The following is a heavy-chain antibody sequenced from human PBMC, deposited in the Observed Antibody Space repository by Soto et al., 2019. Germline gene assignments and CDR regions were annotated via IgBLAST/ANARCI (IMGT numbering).Heavy chain of an antibody. V-gene: IGHV4-61*01. J-gene: IGHJ4*02. CDR1: GGSVSSGSYY. CDR2: IYYSGST. CDR3: ARAVLEYYYDSSGYRKPLYYFDY. D-gene: IGHD3-22*01. Sequence: SETLSLTCTVSGGSVSSGSYYWSWIRQPPGKGLEWIGYIYYSGSTNYNPSLKSRVTISVDTSKNQFSLKLSSVTAADTAVYYCARAVLEYYYDSSGYRKPLYYFDYWGQGTLVTVSS.